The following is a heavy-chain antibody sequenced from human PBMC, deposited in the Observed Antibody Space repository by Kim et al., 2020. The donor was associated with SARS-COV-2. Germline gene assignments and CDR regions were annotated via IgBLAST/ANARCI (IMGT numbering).Heavy chain of an antibody. CDR2: INTNTGNP. V-gene: IGHV7-4-1*02. Sequence: ASVKVSCKASGYTFTSYAMNWVRQAPGQGLEWMGWINTNTGNPTYAQGFTGRFVFSLDTSVSTAYLQISSLKAEDTAVYYCARAPWHPRWAAAGTLGGYWGQGTLVTVSS. CDR3: ARAPWHPRWAAAGTLGGY. D-gene: IGHD6-13*01. CDR1: GYTFTSYA. J-gene: IGHJ4*02.